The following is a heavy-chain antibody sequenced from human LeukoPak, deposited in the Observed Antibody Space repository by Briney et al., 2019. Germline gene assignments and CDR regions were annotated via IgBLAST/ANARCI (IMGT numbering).Heavy chain of an antibody. D-gene: IGHD2-2*01. CDR2: ISSSSSYI. J-gene: IGHJ4*02. CDR1: GFTVSSKS. CDR3: ARLEHCSSTSCYPDY. Sequence: PGGSLRLSCAASGFTVSSKSMSWVRQAPGKGLEWVSSISSSSSYIYYADSVKGRFTISRDNAKNSLYLQMNSLRAEDTAVYYCARLEHCSSTSCYPDYWGQGTLVTVSS. V-gene: IGHV3-21*01.